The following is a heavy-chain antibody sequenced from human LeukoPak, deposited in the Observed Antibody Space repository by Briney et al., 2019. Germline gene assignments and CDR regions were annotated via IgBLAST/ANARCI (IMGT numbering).Heavy chain of an antibody. V-gene: IGHV4-59*01. Sequence: SETLSLTCTVSGGSISTYYWSWIRQPPGKGLEWIGYIYYSGSTNYNPALKSRGTISLDTSKNQFSLKLNSVTAAHTAVYYCARDRGAYGMDVWGQGTTVTVSS. CDR2: IYYSGST. J-gene: IGHJ6*02. CDR1: GGSISTYY. CDR3: ARDRGAYGMDV. D-gene: IGHD3-10*01.